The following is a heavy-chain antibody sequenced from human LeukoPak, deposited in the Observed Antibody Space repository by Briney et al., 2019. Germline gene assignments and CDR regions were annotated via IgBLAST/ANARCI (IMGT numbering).Heavy chain of an antibody. Sequence: SETLSLTCTVSGDSISTYYWSWIRQPPGKGLEWIGYISYIGSTDYNPSLKSRVTISVDTSKNQFSLKLSSVSAADTAIYYCARDNYGGEVDAFDIWGRGTMVTVSS. CDR2: ISYIGST. CDR3: ARDNYGGEVDAFDI. V-gene: IGHV4-59*01. J-gene: IGHJ3*02. CDR1: GDSISTYY. D-gene: IGHD4-23*01.